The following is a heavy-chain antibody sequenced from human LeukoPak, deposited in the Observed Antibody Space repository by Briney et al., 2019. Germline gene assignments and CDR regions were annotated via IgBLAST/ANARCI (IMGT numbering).Heavy chain of an antibody. D-gene: IGHD3-10*01. J-gene: IGHJ4*02. CDR3: ARVVPPTDYGSGSYFWDPYYFDY. Sequence: GGSLRLSCATSGFTFSSYSMNWVRQAPGKGLEWVSAISGSGGSTYYADSVKGRFTISRDNSKNTLYLQMTSLRAEDTAVYYCARVVPPTDYGSGSYFWDPYYFDYWGQGTLVTVSS. CDR1: GFTFSSYS. CDR2: ISGSGGST. V-gene: IGHV3-23*01.